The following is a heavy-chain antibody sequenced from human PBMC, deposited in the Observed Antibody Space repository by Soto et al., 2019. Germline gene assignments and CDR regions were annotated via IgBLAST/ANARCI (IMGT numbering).Heavy chain of an antibody. Sequence: QVQLQESGPGLVKPSETLSLTCSVSGGSISNHYWSWIRQPPGKGLEWMGYIYYNGNTNYDPSLQCRGTMSVDTSRSQIPLKLSSVTAADTAVYYCTRAKWSSEYWGQGTLVTASS. V-gene: IGHV4-59*11. J-gene: IGHJ4*02. CDR2: IYYNGNT. CDR1: GGSISNHY. CDR3: TRAKWSSEY. D-gene: IGHD2-8*01.